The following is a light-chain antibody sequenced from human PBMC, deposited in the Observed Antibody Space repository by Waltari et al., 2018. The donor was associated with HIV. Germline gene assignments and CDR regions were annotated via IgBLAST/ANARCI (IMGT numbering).Light chain of an antibody. CDR1: QRVSSY. Sequence: EIVLTQSPATLSLSPGERATLSCRARQRVSSYLAWYQQKPGQAPRLLISDASNRATGIPARFSCSGSGTDFTLTISSLEPEDFAVYYCQQRSNWPLTFGQGTRLEIK. V-gene: IGKV3-11*01. CDR3: QQRSNWPLT. CDR2: DAS. J-gene: IGKJ5*01.